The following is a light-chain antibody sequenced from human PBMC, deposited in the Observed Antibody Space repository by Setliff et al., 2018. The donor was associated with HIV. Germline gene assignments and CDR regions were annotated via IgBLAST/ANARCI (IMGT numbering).Light chain of an antibody. Sequence: QSALTQPRSVSGSPGQSVTISCTGSSSDVGAYNYVSWYQQHPGKAPKLMIYDVTKRPSGVPDRFSGSKFGNTASLTISGLQAEDEADYYCCSYAGRYTYIFGTGTKVTVL. CDR3: CSYAGRYTYI. J-gene: IGLJ1*01. V-gene: IGLV2-11*01. CDR2: DVT. CDR1: SSDVGAYNY.